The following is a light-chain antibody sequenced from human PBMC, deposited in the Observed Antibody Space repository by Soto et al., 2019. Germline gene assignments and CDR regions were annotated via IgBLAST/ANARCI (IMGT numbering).Light chain of an antibody. CDR3: QQYNNYWT. V-gene: IGKV1-5*01. Sequence: DIQMTQSPSTLSASVGDRVTITCRASQSISSWLAWYQQKPGKAPKLLIYDASSLESGVPSRFSGSGSGTECTLTIRSRQPDDFATYYCQQYNNYWTFGQGTKVEIK. CDR1: QSISSW. CDR2: DAS. J-gene: IGKJ1*01.